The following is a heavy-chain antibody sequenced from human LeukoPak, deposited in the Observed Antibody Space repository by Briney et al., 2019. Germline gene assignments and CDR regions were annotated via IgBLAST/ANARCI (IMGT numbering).Heavy chain of an antibody. CDR1: GGSISSGGYY. CDR3: ARDLGYCSGGSCYSRSGMDV. D-gene: IGHD2-15*01. V-gene: IGHV4-30-4*01. J-gene: IGHJ6*02. Sequence: SQTLSLTCTVSGGSISSGGYYWSWIRQPPGKGLEWIGYIYYSGSTYYNPSLKSRVTISVDTSKNQFSLKLSSVTAADTAVYYCARDLGYCSGGSCYSRSGMDVWGQGTTVTVSS. CDR2: IYYSGST.